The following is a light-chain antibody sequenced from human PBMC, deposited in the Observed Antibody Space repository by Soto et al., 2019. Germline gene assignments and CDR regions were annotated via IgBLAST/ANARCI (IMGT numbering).Light chain of an antibody. CDR1: QSVASNS. V-gene: IGKV3-20*01. CDR2: DTS. Sequence: ENVLTQSPGTLPLSPGERATLSCRASQSVASNSLAWFQQKPGQAPRLLIYDTSSRATGIPDRFSGSGSGTDFTLTISRLEPEDFPVYYCQQYDKSPPISFGQGTRLEIK. J-gene: IGKJ5*01. CDR3: QQYDKSPPIS.